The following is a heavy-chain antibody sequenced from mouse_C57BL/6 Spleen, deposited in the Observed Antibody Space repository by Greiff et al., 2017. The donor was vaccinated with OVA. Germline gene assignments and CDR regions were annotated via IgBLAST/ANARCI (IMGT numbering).Heavy chain of an antibody. CDR2: IDPSDSET. D-gene: IGHD2-1*01. V-gene: IGHV1-52*01. CDR3: DVYYGPWYFDV. CDR1: GYTFTSYW. Sequence: VQLQQSGAELVRPGSSVKLSCKASGYTFTSYWMHWVKQRPIQGLEWIGNIDPSDSETHYNQKFKDKATLTVDKSSSTAYMQLSSLTSEDSAVYYGDVYYGPWYFDVWGTGTTVTVSS. J-gene: IGHJ1*03.